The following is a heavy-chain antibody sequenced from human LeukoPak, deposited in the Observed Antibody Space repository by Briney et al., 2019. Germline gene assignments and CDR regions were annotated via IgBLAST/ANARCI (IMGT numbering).Heavy chain of an antibody. CDR2: IYYSGST. D-gene: IGHD5-24*01. Sequence: PSETLSLTCTVSNGSISNGGYYWSWIRQHPGKGLEWIGYIYYSGSTYYNPSLKSRVTISVDTSKNQFSLKLSSVTAADTAVYYCARESGDGYGRFDPWGQGTLVTVSS. CDR3: ARESGDGYGRFDP. J-gene: IGHJ5*02. CDR1: NGSISNGGYY. V-gene: IGHV4-31*03.